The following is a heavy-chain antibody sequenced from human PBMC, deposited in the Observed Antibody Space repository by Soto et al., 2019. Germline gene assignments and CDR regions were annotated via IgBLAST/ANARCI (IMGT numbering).Heavy chain of an antibody. CDR1: GYTFTSYA. CDR3: ASSRITTVPYGMDV. J-gene: IGHJ6*02. Sequence: GASVKVSCKASGYTFTSYAMHWVRQAPGQRFEWMGWINAGNGYTKYSQKFQGRVTITRDTSASTAYMELSSLRSEDTAVYYCASSRITTVPYGMDVWGQGTTVTVSS. D-gene: IGHD3-10*01. V-gene: IGHV1-3*01. CDR2: INAGNGYT.